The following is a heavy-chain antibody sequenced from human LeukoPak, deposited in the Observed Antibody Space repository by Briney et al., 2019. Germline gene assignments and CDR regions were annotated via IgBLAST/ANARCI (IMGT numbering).Heavy chain of an antibody. J-gene: IGHJ4*02. CDR1: GFTFDDYA. D-gene: IGHD6-13*01. CDR2: ISWNSGSI. CDR3: VKDRWVDH. V-gene: IGHV3-9*01. Sequence: PGRSLRLSCAASGFTFDDYAMHWVRQAPGKGLEWVSGISWNSGSIGYADSVKGRFTISRDNAKNTLYLQMSSLRPEDTAVYYCVKDRWVDHWGQGTLVTVSS.